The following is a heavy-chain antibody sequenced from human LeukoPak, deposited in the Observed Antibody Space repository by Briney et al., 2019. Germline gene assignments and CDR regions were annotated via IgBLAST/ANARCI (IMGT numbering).Heavy chain of an antibody. CDR3: ARSSRNYYDSSDYWYFDL. CDR2: FDPEDGET. J-gene: IGHJ2*01. D-gene: IGHD3-22*01. CDR1: GYTLTELS. Sequence: ASVKVSCKVSGYTLTELSMHWVRQAPGKGLEWMGGFDPEDGETIYAQKFQGRVTMTEDTSTDTAYMELSSLRSEDTAVYYCARSSRNYYDSSDYWYFDLWGRGTLVTVSS. V-gene: IGHV1-24*01.